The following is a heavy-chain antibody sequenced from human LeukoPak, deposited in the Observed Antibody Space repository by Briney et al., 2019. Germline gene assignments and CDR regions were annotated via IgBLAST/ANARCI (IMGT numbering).Heavy chain of an antibody. CDR1: GGSISSYY. CDR3: ARGPDQLLCY. D-gene: IGHD2-2*01. CDR2: INHSGST. V-gene: IGHV4-34*01. J-gene: IGHJ4*02. Sequence: SETLSLTCTVSGGSISSYYWSWIRQPPGRGLEWIGEINHSGSTNYNPSLKSRVTISVDTSKNQFSLKLSSVTAADTAVYYCARGPDQLLCYWGQGTLVTVSS.